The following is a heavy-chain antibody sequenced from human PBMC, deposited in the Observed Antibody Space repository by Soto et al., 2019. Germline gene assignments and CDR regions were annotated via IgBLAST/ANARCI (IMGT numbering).Heavy chain of an antibody. CDR3: ARNKGYCSSTSCYGMDV. CDR2: IYPGDSDT. J-gene: IGHJ6*02. V-gene: IGHV5-51*01. Sequence: GESLKISCKGSGYSFTSYWIVWVRQMPGKGLEWMGTIYPGDSDTRYSPSFQGQVTISADKSISTAYLQWNSLKASDTAMYFCARNKGYCSSTSCYGMDVWGQGATVTVSS. D-gene: IGHD2-2*01. CDR1: GYSFTSYW.